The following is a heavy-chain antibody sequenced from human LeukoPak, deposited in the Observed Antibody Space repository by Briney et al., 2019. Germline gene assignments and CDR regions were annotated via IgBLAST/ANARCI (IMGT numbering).Heavy chain of an antibody. Sequence: GGSLRLSCAASGFTFSSYSMNWVRQAPGKGLEWVSSISSSSSYIYYADSVKGRFTISRDDTKNSLYLQMNSLRAEDTAVYYCARRGSYDGAFDIWGQGTMVTVSS. V-gene: IGHV3-21*04. J-gene: IGHJ3*02. CDR3: ARRGSYDGAFDI. CDR2: ISSSSSYI. CDR1: GFTFSSYS. D-gene: IGHD3-16*01.